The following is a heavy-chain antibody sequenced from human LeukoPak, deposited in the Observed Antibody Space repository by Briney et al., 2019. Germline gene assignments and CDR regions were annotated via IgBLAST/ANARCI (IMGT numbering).Heavy chain of an antibody. D-gene: IGHD3-22*01. V-gene: IGHV4-59*08. CDR1: GGSISSYY. CDR2: IYYSGST. CDR3: ARLPDENYYDRSGYYYGGTFDI. Sequence: SETLSLTCTVSGGSISSYYWSWIRQPPGKGLEWIGYIYYSGSTNYNPSLKSRVTISLHTSKNQFSLILSSATAADTAVYYCARLPDENYYDRSGYYYGGTFDIWGQGTMVTVSS. J-gene: IGHJ3*02.